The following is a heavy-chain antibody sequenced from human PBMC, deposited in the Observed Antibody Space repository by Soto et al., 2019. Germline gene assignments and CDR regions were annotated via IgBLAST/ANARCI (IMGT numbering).Heavy chain of an antibody. J-gene: IGHJ6*02. CDR1: GYTFTNYP. CDR2: IDVGNDNT. V-gene: IGHV1-3*01. D-gene: IGHD2-2*01. CDR3: ARAYCSSTSCHMDV. Sequence: QVQLVQSGAEVKKPGASVKVSCKASGYTFTNYPMHWVRQAPGQRLEWMGWIDVGNDNTKFSQNFQGRVTITRDTAASTAYMELSSLRSEDTAVYYWARAYCSSTSCHMDVWGQGTTVTVSS.